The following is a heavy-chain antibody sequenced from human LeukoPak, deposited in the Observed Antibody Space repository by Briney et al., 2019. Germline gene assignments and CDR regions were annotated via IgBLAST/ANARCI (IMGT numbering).Heavy chain of an antibody. J-gene: IGHJ3*02. Sequence: SETLSLTCTVSGGSISSSSYYWGWIRQPPGKGLEWIGSIYYSGSTYYNPSLKSRVTISVDTSKNQFSLKLSSVTAADTAVYYCARGVNQLLYNAFDIWGQGTMVTVSS. CDR1: GGSISSSSYY. CDR2: IYYSGST. V-gene: IGHV4-39*07. D-gene: IGHD2-2*02. CDR3: ARGVNQLLYNAFDI.